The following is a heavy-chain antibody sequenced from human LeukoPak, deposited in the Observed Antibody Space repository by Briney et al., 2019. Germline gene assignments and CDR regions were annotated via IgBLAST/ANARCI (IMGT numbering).Heavy chain of an antibody. CDR2: ISASGGST. CDR3: ARSDYYDSSGPSFDY. CDR1: GFTFNSYA. Sequence: GGSLRLSCAASGFTFNSYAMSWVRQAPGKGLEWVSIISASGGSTYYADSVKGRFTISRDNSKNTLYLQMNSLRAEDTAVYYCARSDYYDSSGPSFDYWGQGTLVTVSS. J-gene: IGHJ4*02. D-gene: IGHD3-22*01. V-gene: IGHV3-23*01.